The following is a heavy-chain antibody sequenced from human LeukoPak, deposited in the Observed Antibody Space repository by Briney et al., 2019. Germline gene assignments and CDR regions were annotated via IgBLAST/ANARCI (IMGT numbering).Heavy chain of an antibody. CDR3: AKGMNNAPEY. Sequence: GGSLRLSCVASGFTFSTYAMSWVRQAPGRGLEWVSSLSGSGDGTYYADSVKGRFTISRANSENTLYLQMNSLRAEDTAIYYCAKGMNNAPEYWGQGTLVTVSS. CDR2: LSGSGDGT. CDR1: GFTFSTYA. D-gene: IGHD1-14*01. J-gene: IGHJ4*02. V-gene: IGHV3-23*01.